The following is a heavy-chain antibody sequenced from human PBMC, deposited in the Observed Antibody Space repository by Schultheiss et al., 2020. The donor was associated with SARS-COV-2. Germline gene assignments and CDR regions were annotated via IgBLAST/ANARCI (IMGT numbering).Heavy chain of an antibody. CDR3: ARGSPLDWYFDL. Sequence: GGSLRLSCAASGFTFSSYAMHWVRQAPGKGLEWEAVISYDGSNKYYGDSVKGRFTISRDNSKNTLYLHMNSLRVEDTGLYYCARGSPLDWYFDLWGRGTLVTVSS. J-gene: IGHJ2*01. CDR1: GFTFSSYA. CDR2: ISYDGSNK. V-gene: IGHV3-30*07.